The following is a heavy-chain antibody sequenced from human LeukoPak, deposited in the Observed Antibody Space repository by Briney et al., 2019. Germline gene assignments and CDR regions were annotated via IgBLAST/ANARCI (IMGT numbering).Heavy chain of an antibody. CDR1: GGSISSYY. Sequence: SETLSLTCTGSGGSISSYYWSWIRQPPGKGLEWIGYIYYSGSTNYNPSLKSRVTISVDTSKNQFSLKLSSVTAADTAVYYCARRSGHRRFDYYYGMDVWGQGTTVTVSS. D-gene: IGHD1-26*01. V-gene: IGHV4-59*08. CDR2: IYYSGST. J-gene: IGHJ6*02. CDR3: ARRSGHRRFDYYYGMDV.